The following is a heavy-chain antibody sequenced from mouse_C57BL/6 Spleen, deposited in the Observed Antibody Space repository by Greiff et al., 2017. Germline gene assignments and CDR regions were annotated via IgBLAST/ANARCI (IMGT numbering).Heavy chain of an antibody. CDR3: ARGDYYGSSHLDD. D-gene: IGHD1-1*01. CDR1: GYTFTSYW. V-gene: IGHV1-69*01. CDR2: IDPSDSYT. J-gene: IGHJ2*01. Sequence: VQLQQPGAELVMPGASVKLSCKASGYTFTSYWMHWVKQRPGQGLEWIGEIDPSDSYTNYNQKFKGKSPLTVDKSSSTAYMQLSSLTSEDSAVYYCARGDYYGSSHLDDWGQGTTLTVSS.